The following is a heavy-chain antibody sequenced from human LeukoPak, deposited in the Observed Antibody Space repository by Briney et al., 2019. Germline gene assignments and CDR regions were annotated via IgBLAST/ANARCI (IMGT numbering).Heavy chain of an antibody. CDR3: ASTPPRYLGYFDY. CDR1: GFTVSYNY. J-gene: IGHJ4*02. D-gene: IGHD3-9*01. Sequence: AGGSLRLSCAASGFTVSYNYMSWVRQAPGKGLEWVSVIYSGGSTYYADSVKGRFTISRDNSKNTLYFQMKSLRAEDTAVYYCASTPPRYLGYFDYWGQGTLVTVSS. CDR2: IYSGGST. V-gene: IGHV3-53*01.